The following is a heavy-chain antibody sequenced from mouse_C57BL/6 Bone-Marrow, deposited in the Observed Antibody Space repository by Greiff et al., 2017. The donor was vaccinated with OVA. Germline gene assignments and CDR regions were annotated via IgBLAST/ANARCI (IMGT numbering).Heavy chain of an antibody. Sequence: LQQSGAELVRPGASVKMSCKASGYTFTSYNMHWVKQTPRQGLEWIGAIYPGNGDTSYNQKFKGKATLTVDKSSSTAYMQLSSLTSEDSAVYFCARGRYYYGSRRYYYAMDYWGQGTSVTVSS. J-gene: IGHJ4*01. CDR3: ARGRYYYGSRRYYYAMDY. CDR1: GYTFTSYN. D-gene: IGHD1-1*01. CDR2: IYPGNGDT. V-gene: IGHV1-12*01.